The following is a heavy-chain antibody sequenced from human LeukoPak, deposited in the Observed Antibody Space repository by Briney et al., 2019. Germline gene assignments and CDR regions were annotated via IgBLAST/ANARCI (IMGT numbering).Heavy chain of an antibody. CDR1: GFTVSSNY. V-gene: IGHV4-4*02. CDR2: IYHSGST. CDR3: ARVAALVVVPYLGMDV. D-gene: IGHD2-2*01. J-gene: IGHJ6*02. Sequence: GSLRLSCAASGFTVSSNYMSWVRQPPGKGLEWIGEIYHSGSTNYNPSLKSRVTISVDKSKNQFSLKLSSVTAADTAVYYCARVAALVVVPYLGMDVWGQGTTVTVSS.